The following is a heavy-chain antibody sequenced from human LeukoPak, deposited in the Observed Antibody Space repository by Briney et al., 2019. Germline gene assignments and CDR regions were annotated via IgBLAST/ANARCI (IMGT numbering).Heavy chain of an antibody. CDR2: IYHSGST. J-gene: IGHJ4*02. CDR1: GYSISSGYY. Sequence: SETLSLTCTVSGYSISSGYYWGWIRQPPGKGLEWIGSIYHSGSTNYNPSLKSRVTISVDKSKKQVSLKLNSVTAADTAVYYCAREHIYGSGSYYIDYWGQGTLVTVSS. CDR3: AREHIYGSGSYYIDY. D-gene: IGHD3-10*01. V-gene: IGHV4-38-2*02.